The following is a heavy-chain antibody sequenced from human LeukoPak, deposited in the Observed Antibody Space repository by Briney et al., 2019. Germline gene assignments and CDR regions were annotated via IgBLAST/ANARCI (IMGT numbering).Heavy chain of an antibody. V-gene: IGHV4-38-2*01. D-gene: IGHD6-19*01. Sequence: SETLSLTCAVSGYSISSGYYWGWIRQPPGKGLEWIGGIYHSGSTYYNPSLKSRVTISVDTSKNQFSLKLSSVTAADTAVYYCARQSGYSSGWPFDYWGQGTLVTVSS. CDR1: GYSISSGYY. CDR2: IYHSGST. CDR3: ARQSGYSSGWPFDY. J-gene: IGHJ4*02.